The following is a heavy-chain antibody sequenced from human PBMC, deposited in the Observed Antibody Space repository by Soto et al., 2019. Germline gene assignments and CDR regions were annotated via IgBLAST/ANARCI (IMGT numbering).Heavy chain of an antibody. Sequence: GWSLRLSCASSVFTFSSYGMHWVRQAPGKGLEWVAVISYDGSNKYYADSVKGRFTISRDNSKNTLYLQMNSLRAEDTAVYYCAKDGWFGELNYGMDVWGQGTTVTVSS. V-gene: IGHV3-30*18. CDR3: AKDGWFGELNYGMDV. CDR2: ISYDGSNK. CDR1: VFTFSSYG. J-gene: IGHJ6*02. D-gene: IGHD3-10*01.